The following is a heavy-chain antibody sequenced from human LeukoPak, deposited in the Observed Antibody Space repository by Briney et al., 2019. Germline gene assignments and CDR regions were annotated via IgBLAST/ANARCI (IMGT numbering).Heavy chain of an antibody. J-gene: IGHJ3*01. Sequence: GASVKVSCKASGYSFILKYLHWVRQAPGQGLEWMGWINPNTGGTKYAQKFRGRVTVTVDTSTNTPYMELTKLMYEDTAVYYCARGWTRENAFDVWGQGTAVTVS. V-gene: IGHV1-2*02. D-gene: IGHD3/OR15-3a*01. CDR2: INPNTGGT. CDR1: GYSFILKY. CDR3: ARGWTRENAFDV.